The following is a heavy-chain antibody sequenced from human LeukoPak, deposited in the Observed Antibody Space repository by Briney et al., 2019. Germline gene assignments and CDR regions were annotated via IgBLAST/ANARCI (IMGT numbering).Heavy chain of an antibody. Sequence: GGSLRLSCAASGFALGSYGMHWVRQAPGKGLEWVAYMRYDGTNKYSAASVKGRFTISRDNSQNTLYLEMNSLRTDDTAVYYCSKALYNYASGAHSPFDHWGQGTLVTVSS. V-gene: IGHV3-30*02. CDR3: SKALYNYASGAHSPFDH. J-gene: IGHJ4*02. D-gene: IGHD3-10*01. CDR2: MRYDGTNK. CDR1: GFALGSYG.